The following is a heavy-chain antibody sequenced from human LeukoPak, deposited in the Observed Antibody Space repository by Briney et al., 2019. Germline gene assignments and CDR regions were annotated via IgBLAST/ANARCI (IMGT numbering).Heavy chain of an antibody. CDR3: AKDLDSSGWYEFPPVGY. Sequence: PGGSLRLSCAASGFTFSSYAMSWVRQAPGKGLEWVSAISGSGGSTYYADSVKGRFTISRDNSKNTLYLQMNSLRAEDTAVYYCAKDLDSSGWYEFPPVGYWGQGTLVTVSS. CDR2: ISGSGGST. J-gene: IGHJ4*02. CDR1: GFTFSSYA. D-gene: IGHD6-19*01. V-gene: IGHV3-23*01.